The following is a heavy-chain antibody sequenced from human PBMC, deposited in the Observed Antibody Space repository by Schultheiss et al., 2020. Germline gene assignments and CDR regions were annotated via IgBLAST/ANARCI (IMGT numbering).Heavy chain of an antibody. D-gene: IGHD2-15*01. CDR3: ARDSNRSGGDAFDI. Sequence: GGSLRLSCAASGFTFSSYSMNWVRQAPGKGLEWVSEITGSGGSTYSADSVKGRFTISRDNSKNTLYLQMNSLRAEDTAVYYCARDSNRSGGDAFDIWGQGTMVTVSS. V-gene: IGHV3-23*01. J-gene: IGHJ3*02. CDR2: ITGSGGST. CDR1: GFTFSSYS.